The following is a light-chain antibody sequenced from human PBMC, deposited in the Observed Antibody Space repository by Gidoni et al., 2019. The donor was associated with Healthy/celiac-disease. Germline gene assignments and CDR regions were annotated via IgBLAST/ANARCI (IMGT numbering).Light chain of an antibody. CDR1: SSNIGSNT. Sequence: QSVLTQPPPASGPPGQRVTISCSGSSSNIGSNTVNWYQQLPGTAPKLPIYSNNQRPSGVPDRFSGSKSGTSASLAISGLQSEDEADYYCAAWDDSLNGDVFGTGTKVTVL. CDR2: SNN. V-gene: IGLV1-44*01. J-gene: IGLJ1*01. CDR3: AAWDDSLNGDV.